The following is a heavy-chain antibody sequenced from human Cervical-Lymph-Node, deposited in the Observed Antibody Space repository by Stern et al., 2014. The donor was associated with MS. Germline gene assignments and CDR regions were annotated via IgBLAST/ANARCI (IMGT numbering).Heavy chain of an antibody. J-gene: IGHJ5*02. CDR2: INTDTGNP. CDR3: ARGPARAGVLRFDP. V-gene: IGHV7-4-1*02. CDR1: GDTFAPYS. D-gene: IGHD6-19*01. Sequence: VQLVESGSELKSPGASVKVSCKASGDTFAPYSVNWVRQAPGQGLEWMGWINTDTGNPTYAQGFRGRFVFSWDTSVSTAYLQISSLKAEDTAVFYCARGPARAGVLRFDPGGQGTLVTGSS.